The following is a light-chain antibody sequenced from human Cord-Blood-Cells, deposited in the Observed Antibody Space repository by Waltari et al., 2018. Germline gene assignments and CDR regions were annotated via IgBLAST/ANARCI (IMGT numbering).Light chain of an antibody. CDR1: SSDVGGYNS. CDR2: DVS. Sequence: QSALTQPASVSGSPGQPITISCTGTSSDVGGYNSVSGYQQHPGKAPKLMIYDVSNRPSGVSNRFSGSKSGNTASRTISGLQAEDEADYYCSSYTSSSTLVVFGGGTKLTVL. V-gene: IGLV2-14*01. CDR3: SSYTSSSTLVV. J-gene: IGLJ2*01.